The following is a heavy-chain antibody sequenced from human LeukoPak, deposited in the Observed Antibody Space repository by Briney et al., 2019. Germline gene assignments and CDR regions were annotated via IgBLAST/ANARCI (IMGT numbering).Heavy chain of an antibody. V-gene: IGHV3-23*01. Sequence: GSVTLSCAASGFTFSSYALSWVRQAPGKGLEWVSAISGSGGSTYYADSVKGRFTIYRDNAKNSLYLQMNSLRAEDTAVYYCASFGEYYYSSGRGDYWGQGTLVTVSS. D-gene: IGHD3-10*01. J-gene: IGHJ4*02. CDR2: ISGSGGST. CDR3: ASFGEYYYSSGRGDY. CDR1: GFTFSSYA.